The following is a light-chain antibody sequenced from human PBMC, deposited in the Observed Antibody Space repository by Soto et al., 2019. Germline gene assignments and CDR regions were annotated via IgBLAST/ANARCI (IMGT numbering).Light chain of an antibody. CDR1: QSVSRD. CDR3: QQRHSWPRT. Sequence: EFVLTPPPATLSLSPGVRATLSFRASQSVSRDLAWYQQKPGQAPRLLIYGASTRATGIPARFSGSGSGTEFTLTISNLQSEDFALYYCQQRHSWPRTFGQGTKVDIK. CDR2: GAS. V-gene: IGKV3D-15*01. J-gene: IGKJ1*01.